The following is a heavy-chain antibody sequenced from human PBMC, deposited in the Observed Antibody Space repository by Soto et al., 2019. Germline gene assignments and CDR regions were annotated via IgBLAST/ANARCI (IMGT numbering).Heavy chain of an antibody. CDR1: GYSFTSYW. D-gene: IGHD2-15*01. CDR3: ARVSMEVAAIPFFDY. V-gene: IGHV5-51*01. J-gene: IGHJ4*02. CDR2: IYPGDSDT. Sequence: GESLKISCKGSGYSFTSYWIGWVRQMPGKGLEWMGIIYPGDSDTRYSPSFQGQVTISADKSISTAYLQWSSLKASDTAMYYCARVSMEVAAIPFFDYWGQGTLVTVSS.